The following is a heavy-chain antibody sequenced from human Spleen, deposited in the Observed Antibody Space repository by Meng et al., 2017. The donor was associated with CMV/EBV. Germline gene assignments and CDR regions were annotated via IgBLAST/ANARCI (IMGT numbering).Heavy chain of an antibody. V-gene: IGHV3-11*04. Sequence: LSLTCAASGFTFSDHYMDWVRQAPGKGLEWVSYISSSGSTIYYADSVKGRFTISRDNAKNSLYLQMNSLRAEDTAVYYCARDAPIKVGAMDYFDYWGQGTLVTVSS. CDR3: ARDAPIKVGAMDYFDY. J-gene: IGHJ4*02. CDR2: ISSSGSTI. CDR1: GFTFSDHY. D-gene: IGHD1-26*01.